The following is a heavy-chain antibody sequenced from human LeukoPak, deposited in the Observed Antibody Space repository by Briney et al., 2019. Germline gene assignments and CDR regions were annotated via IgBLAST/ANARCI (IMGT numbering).Heavy chain of an antibody. CDR1: GYTFTGYY. CDR2: INPNSGGT. J-gene: IGHJ6*02. CDR3: ARGYDPPPYYYYYGMDV. Sequence: ASVKVSCKASGYTFTGYYMHWVRQAPGPGLEWMGLINPNSGGTNYAQKFQGRVTMTRDTSISTAHMELSRLISDDTAVYYCARGYDPPPYYYYYGMDVWGQGTTVTVSS. V-gene: IGHV1-2*02. D-gene: IGHD3-3*01.